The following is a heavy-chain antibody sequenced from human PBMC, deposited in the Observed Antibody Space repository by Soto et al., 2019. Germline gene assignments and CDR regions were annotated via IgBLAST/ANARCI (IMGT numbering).Heavy chain of an antibody. J-gene: IGHJ4*02. CDR3: ARDDEGGSYCDLGY. Sequence: GSLRLSCAASGFTFSNYIMHWVRQAPGKGLEWVAIILHDGNNKYYADSAKGRFTISRDNSKNTLYLQMNSLRTEDTAIYYCARDDEGGSYCDLGYWGQGTLVTVSS. CDR1: GFTFSNYI. D-gene: IGHD3-10*01. CDR2: ILHDGNNK. V-gene: IGHV3-30-3*01.